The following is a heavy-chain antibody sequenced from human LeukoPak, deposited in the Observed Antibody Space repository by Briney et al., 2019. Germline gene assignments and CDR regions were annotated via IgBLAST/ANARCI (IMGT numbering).Heavy chain of an antibody. CDR2: IYYSGST. D-gene: IGHD3-22*01. Sequence: SQTLSLTCSVSGGSISSADYYWAWIRQPPGKGLEWIGYIYYSGSTNYNPSLKSRVTISVDTSKNQFSLKLSSVTAADTAVYYCARSHYDSSGSYYFDYWGQGTLVTVSS. CDR3: ARSHYDSSGSYYFDY. CDR1: GGSISSADYY. J-gene: IGHJ4*02. V-gene: IGHV4-61*08.